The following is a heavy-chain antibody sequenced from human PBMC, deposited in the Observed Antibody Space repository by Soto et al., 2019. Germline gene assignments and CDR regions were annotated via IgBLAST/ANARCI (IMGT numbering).Heavy chain of an antibody. D-gene: IGHD4-17*01. V-gene: IGHV1-69*13. CDR2: IIPIFGTA. CDR1: GYRFSNYD. Sequence: ASVKVSCKASGYRFSNYDMNWVRQAPGQGLEWMGGIIPIFGTANYAQKFQGRVTITADESTSAAYMELSSLRSEDTAVYYCARVARMTTVTSAFDYWG. J-gene: IGHJ4*01. CDR3: ARVARMTTVTSAFDY.